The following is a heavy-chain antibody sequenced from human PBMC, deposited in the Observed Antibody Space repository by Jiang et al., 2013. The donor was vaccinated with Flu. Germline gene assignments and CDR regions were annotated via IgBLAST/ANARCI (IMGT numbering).Heavy chain of an antibody. D-gene: IGHD5-12*01. CDR3: ARGEATIPYAY. Sequence: GLVKPSETLSLTCTVSGGSISSYYWSWIRQPPGKGLEWIGYIYYSGSTNYNPSLKSRVTISVDTSKNQFSLKLSSVTAADTAVYYCARGEATIPYAYWGQGTLVTVSS. CDR2: IYYSGST. CDR1: GGSISSYY. V-gene: IGHV4-59*01. J-gene: IGHJ4*02.